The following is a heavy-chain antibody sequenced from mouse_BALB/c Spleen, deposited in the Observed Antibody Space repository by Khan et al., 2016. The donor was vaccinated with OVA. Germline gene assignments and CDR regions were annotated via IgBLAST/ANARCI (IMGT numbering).Heavy chain of an antibody. D-gene: IGHD1-1*01. CDR2: INPTSGYT. CDR3: NRGRIDY. CDR1: GYTFTTYW. Sequence: QVQLQQSGAELAKPGASVKMSCKASGYTFTTYWMHWIKQRPGQGLEWIGYINPTSGYTDYNEKFKDRATLSADKSSSTAYMQLTSLTSEDSAVYYCNRGRIDYWGHGTTLTVAS. V-gene: IGHV1-7*01. J-gene: IGHJ2*01.